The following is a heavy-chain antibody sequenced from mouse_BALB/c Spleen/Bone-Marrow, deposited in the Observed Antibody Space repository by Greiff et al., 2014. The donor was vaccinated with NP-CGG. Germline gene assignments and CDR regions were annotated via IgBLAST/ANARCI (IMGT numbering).Heavy chain of an antibody. CDR3: ARSDGFDY. CDR2: ISTYYGDA. V-gene: IGHV1S137*01. D-gene: IGHD2-3*01. Sequence: QVRLKHSGAELVRPGVSVKISCKGSGYTFTDYALRWAKQSHAKSLEWIGIISTYYGDASYNQKFKGKATMTVDKSSSTAYMELARLTSEDSAIYYCARSDGFDYWGQGTTLTVSS. CDR1: GYTFTDYA. J-gene: IGHJ2*01.